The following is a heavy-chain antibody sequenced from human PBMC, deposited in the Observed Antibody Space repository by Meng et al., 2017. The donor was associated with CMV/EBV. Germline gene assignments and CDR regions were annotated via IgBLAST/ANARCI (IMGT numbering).Heavy chain of an antibody. Sequence: GESLQISCVVSGFNFDSSHMNWVRQAPGKGLEWVSSISSSSSYIYYADSVKGRFTISRDNAKNSLYLQMNSLRAEDTAVYYCARDNDFWSGYYRYYYYYYGMDVWGQGTTVTVSS. J-gene: IGHJ6*02. D-gene: IGHD3-3*01. V-gene: IGHV3-21*01. CDR1: GFNFDSSH. CDR3: ARDNDFWSGYYRYYYYYYGMDV. CDR2: ISSSSSYI.